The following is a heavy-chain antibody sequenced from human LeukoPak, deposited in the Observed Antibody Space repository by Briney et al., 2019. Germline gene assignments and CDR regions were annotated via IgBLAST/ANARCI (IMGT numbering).Heavy chain of an antibody. CDR1: ELIFTNYA. CDR3: AKDLFAPQFDY. V-gene: IGHV3-23*01. Sequence: GGSLRLSCTASELIFTNYAMTWVRQAPGKGLEWVSTISGSGATAYYADSVKGRFTISRDNSKNTLYLQMNSLRAEDTAVYYCAKDLFAPQFDYWGQGTLVTVSS. CDR2: ISGSGATA. J-gene: IGHJ4*02.